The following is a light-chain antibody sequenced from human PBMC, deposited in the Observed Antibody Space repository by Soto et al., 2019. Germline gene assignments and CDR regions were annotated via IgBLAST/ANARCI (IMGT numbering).Light chain of an antibody. J-gene: IGLJ2*01. V-gene: IGLV1-44*01. CDR3: TSCTSSRNVVV. CDR2: NNN. CDR1: SSNIGSNT. Sequence: QSVLTQPPSASGTPGQRVTISCSGSSSNIGSNTVNWYQQLPGTAPKLLIYNNNKRPSGVPDRFSGSKSGTSASLTISGLQAEDEADYYCTSCTSSRNVVVFGAGTKLTVL.